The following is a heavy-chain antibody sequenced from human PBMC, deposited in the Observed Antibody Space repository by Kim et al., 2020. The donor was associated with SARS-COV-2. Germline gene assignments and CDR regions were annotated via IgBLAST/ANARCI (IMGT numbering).Heavy chain of an antibody. D-gene: IGHD6-6*01. Sequence: YYVDSMKGRFTISRDNAKNSLYLQVNSLRAEDTAVYHCARIGYSSSSFDYWGQGTLVTVSS. CDR3: ARIGYSSSSFDY. J-gene: IGHJ4*02. V-gene: IGHV3-7*01.